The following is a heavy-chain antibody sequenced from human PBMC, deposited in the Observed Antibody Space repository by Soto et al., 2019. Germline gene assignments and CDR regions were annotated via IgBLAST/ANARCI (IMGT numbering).Heavy chain of an antibody. CDR1: GGSISSYY. CDR2: MYYSGGT. J-gene: IGHJ4*02. V-gene: IGHV4-59*01. CDR3: CGKNYDSPGYIEY. D-gene: IGHD3-22*01. Sequence: SETLSVTCTVSGGSISSYYWSWIRQPPGKGLEWIGYMYYSGGTNYNPSLKSRVTISVDTSKHQFSLKLSSVTAADTAVYYCCGKNYDSPGYIEYWCQGTLLTVSS.